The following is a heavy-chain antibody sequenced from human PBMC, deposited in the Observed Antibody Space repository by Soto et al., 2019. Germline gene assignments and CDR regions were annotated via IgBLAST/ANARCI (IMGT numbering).Heavy chain of an antibody. V-gene: IGHV4-59*13. CDR2: LLYRGTA. CDR3: AREKDLLVGGYAFGF. Sequence: QVQLQESGPILVRPSETLSLTCSVSGSSTSPSYWTWFRQAPGKGLEWIGHLLYRGTAAYTPAVKARVHTSLDTSKREVSLELNSMIAADTAVYYCAREKDLLVGGYAFGFWGTGTLVTVSS. J-gene: IGHJ3*01. D-gene: IGHD2-15*01. CDR1: GSSTSPSY.